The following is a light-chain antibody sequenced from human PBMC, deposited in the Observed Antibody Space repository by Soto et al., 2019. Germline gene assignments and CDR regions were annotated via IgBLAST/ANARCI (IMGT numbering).Light chain of an antibody. CDR1: SSDVGGYNY. Sequence: QSALTQPRSVSGSPGQSVTISCTGTSSDVGGYNYVSWYQQHPGKAPKVMIYDVSERPSGVPDRFSGSKSGNPASLSISGLQAEDVADYYCCSYAGSPRYVFGTGTKVTVL. CDR2: DVS. J-gene: IGLJ1*01. CDR3: CSYAGSPRYV. V-gene: IGLV2-11*01.